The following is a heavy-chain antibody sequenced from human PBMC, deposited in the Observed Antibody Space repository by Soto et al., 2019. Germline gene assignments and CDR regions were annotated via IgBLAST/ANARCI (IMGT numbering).Heavy chain of an antibody. CDR2: ISSGSAFI. V-gene: IGHV3-21*01. Sequence: EVQVVESGGGLVKPGGSLRLSCNFTFSMYSMNWVRQAPGKGLEWVASISSGSAFIKYADSVKGRFSISRDNAKNSVSXXXXXXXXXXXXXXXXXXXXXXXXXSWFDPWGRGTLVTVSS. CDR3: XXXXXXXXXSWFDP. CDR1: TFSMYS. J-gene: IGHJ5*02.